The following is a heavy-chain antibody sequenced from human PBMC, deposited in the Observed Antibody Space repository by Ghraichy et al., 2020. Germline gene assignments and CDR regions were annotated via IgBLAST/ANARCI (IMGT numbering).Heavy chain of an antibody. CDR2: INWNGGST. CDR3: ARGHSSSHHANWFDP. V-gene: IGHV3-20*01. CDR1: GFTFDDYG. J-gene: IGHJ5*02. Sequence: GGSLRLSCAASGFTFDDYGMSWVRQAPGKGLEWVSGINWNGGSTGYADSVKGRFTISRDNAKNSLYLQMNSLRAEDTALYHCARGHSSSHHANWFDPWGQGTLVTVSS. D-gene: IGHD6-13*01.